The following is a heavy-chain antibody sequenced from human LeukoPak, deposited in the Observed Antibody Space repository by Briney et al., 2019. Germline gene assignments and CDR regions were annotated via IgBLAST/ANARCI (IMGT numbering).Heavy chain of an antibody. V-gene: IGHV3-53*01. CDR2: IYSGGNT. CDR1: GFTVSSNY. D-gene: IGHD2-15*01. Sequence: GGSLRLSCAASGFTVSSNYISWVRQAPGKGLEWVSVIYSGGNTYYADSVKGRFTISRDNSKNTLYLQMNSLRAEDTAVYYCAREAPCSGGSCYSNYYYYYGMDVWGQGTTVTVSS. J-gene: IGHJ6*02. CDR3: AREAPCSGGSCYSNYYYYYGMDV.